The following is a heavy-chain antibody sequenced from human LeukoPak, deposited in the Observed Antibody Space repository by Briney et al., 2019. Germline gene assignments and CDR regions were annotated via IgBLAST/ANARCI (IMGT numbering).Heavy chain of an antibody. CDR3: ASSVYSGSPTKSFDY. V-gene: IGHV3-30*02. Sequence: GGSLRLSCAASGFTFSSYGMHWVRQAPGKGLEWVAFIRYDGSNKYYADSVKGRFTISRDNSKNTLYLQMNSLRADDTAVYYCASSVYSGSPTKSFDYWGQGTLVTVSS. CDR2: IRYDGSNK. CDR1: GFTFSSYG. J-gene: IGHJ4*02. D-gene: IGHD3-10*01.